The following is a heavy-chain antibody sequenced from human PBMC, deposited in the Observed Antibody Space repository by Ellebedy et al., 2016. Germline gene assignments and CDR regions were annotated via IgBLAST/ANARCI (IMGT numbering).Heavy chain of an antibody. Sequence: ASVKVSCXASGYTFTSYGISWVRQAPGQGLEWMGWISAYNGNTNYAQKLQGRVTMTTDTSTSTAYMELSSLRSEDTAVYYCASPPLMLRFLEWLFFDYWGQGTLVTVSS. CDR1: GYTFTSYG. D-gene: IGHD3-3*01. CDR3: ASPPLMLRFLEWLFFDY. V-gene: IGHV1-18*01. CDR2: ISAYNGNT. J-gene: IGHJ4*02.